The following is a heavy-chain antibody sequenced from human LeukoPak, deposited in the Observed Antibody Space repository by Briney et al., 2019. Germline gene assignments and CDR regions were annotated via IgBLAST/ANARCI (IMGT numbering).Heavy chain of an antibody. Sequence: SETLSLTCTVSGGSISSNSHYWGWIRQPPGKGLEWIGSIHYGGSTYYNPSLKSRVTISVDTSKNQFSLRLSSVTAADTAVYYCARANHDYYYYYGMDVWGQGPRSPSP. J-gene: IGHJ6*02. CDR3: ARANHDYYYYYGMDV. V-gene: IGHV4-39*07. CDR2: IHYGGST. CDR1: GGSISSNSHY.